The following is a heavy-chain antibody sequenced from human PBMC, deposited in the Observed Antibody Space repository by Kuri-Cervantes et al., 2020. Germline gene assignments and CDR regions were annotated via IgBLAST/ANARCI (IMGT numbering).Heavy chain of an antibody. CDR1: GFTFSSYE. J-gene: IGHJ6*03. CDR3: AREGPYDILTDYSDKTYYYYYMDV. Sequence: GESLKISCAASGFTFSSYEMNWVRQAPGKGLEWVSYISSSGSTIYYADSVKGRFTISRDNAKNSLYLQMNSLRAEDTAVYYCAREGPYDILTDYSDKTYYYYYMDVWGKGTTVTVSS. V-gene: IGHV3-48*03. D-gene: IGHD3-9*01. CDR2: ISSSGSTI.